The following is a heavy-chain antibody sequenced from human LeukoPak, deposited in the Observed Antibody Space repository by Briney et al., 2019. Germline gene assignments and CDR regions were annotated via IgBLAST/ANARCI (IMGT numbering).Heavy chain of an antibody. Sequence: GGSLRLSCAASGFTFSSYAMSWVRQAPGKGLEWVSAISGSGGSTYYADSVKGRFTISRDNSKNTLYLQMNSLRVEDTAVYYCAKDRYYDFWSGLKDYWGQGTLVTVSS. CDR2: ISGSGGST. D-gene: IGHD3-3*01. CDR3: AKDRYYDFWSGLKDY. CDR1: GFTFSSYA. J-gene: IGHJ4*02. V-gene: IGHV3-23*01.